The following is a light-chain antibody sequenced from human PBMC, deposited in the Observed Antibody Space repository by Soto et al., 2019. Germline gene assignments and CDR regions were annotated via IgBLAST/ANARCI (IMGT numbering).Light chain of an antibody. CDR3: QKYNSALPV. CDR1: QYISYY. Sequence: QMTQSPSSLSASVGDRVTITCRASQYISYYLAWFQQKAGRSPNLLIYAASTLQSGVPSRFSGSGSGTDFTLTISSLQPEDVATYYCQKYNSALPVLGPGTKVDIK. V-gene: IGKV1-27*01. CDR2: AAS. J-gene: IGKJ3*01.